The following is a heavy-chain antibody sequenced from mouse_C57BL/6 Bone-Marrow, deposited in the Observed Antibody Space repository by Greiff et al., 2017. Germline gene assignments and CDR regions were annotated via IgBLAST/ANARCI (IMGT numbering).Heavy chain of an antibody. D-gene: IGHD1-1*01. CDR3: ARCYYGSSWGDWYFDV. CDR2: IHPNSGRT. V-gene: IGHV1-64*01. J-gene: IGHJ1*03. CDR1: GYTFTSYW. Sequence: QVQLQQPGAELVKPGASVKLSCKASGYTFTSYWMHWVKQRPGQGLEWIGMIHPNSGRTNYNEKFKSQATLTVDKSSSTAYMQLSSLTSEDAAVYYCARCYYGSSWGDWYFDVWGTGTTVTVAS.